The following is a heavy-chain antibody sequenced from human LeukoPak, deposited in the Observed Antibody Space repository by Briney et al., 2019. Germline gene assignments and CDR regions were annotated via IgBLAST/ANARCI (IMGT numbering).Heavy chain of an antibody. CDR2: IYYSGST. CDR1: GGSISSYY. CDR3: ARKVVTRGTYYFDY. J-gene: IGHJ4*02. D-gene: IGHD4-23*01. Sequence: SETLSLTCTVSGGSISSYYWSWIRQPPGKGLEWIGYIYYSGSTNYNPSLKSRVTISVDTSKNQFSLKLSSVTAADTAVYYCARKVVTRGTYYFDYWGQGTLVTVSS. V-gene: IGHV4-59*08.